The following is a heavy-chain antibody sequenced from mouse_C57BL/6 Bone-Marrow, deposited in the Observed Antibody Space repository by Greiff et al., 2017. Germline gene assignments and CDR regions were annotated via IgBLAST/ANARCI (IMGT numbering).Heavy chain of an antibody. D-gene: IGHD1-1*01. CDR2: IDPSDSYT. CDR3: AGESYYYSSSGYFDY. V-gene: IGHV1-50*01. J-gene: IGHJ2*01. CDR1: GYTFTSYW. Sequence: QVQLQQPGAELVKPGASVKLSCKASGYTFTSYWMQWVKQRPGQGLEWIGEIDPSDSYTNYNQKFKGKATLTVDTSSSTAYMQLSSLTSEDSAVYYYAGESYYYSSSGYFDYWGQGTTLTVSS.